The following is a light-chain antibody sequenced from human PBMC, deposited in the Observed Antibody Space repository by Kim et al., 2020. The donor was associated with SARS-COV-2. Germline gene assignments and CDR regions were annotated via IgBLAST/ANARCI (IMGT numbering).Light chain of an antibody. Sequence: PGERATRSCRASQSVSSSYLAWYQQKSGQAPRLLIYGASSRATGIPDRFSGSGSGTDFTLTISRLEPEDFAVYYCQQYGGLPLTFGGGTKLEI. V-gene: IGKV3-20*01. CDR2: GAS. J-gene: IGKJ4*01. CDR3: QQYGGLPLT. CDR1: QSVSSSY.